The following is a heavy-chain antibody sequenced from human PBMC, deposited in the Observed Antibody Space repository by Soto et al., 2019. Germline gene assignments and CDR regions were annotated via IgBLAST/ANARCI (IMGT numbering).Heavy chain of an antibody. CDR3: ARGSWELQLFVPPLDY. CDR1: GFTFTNYG. J-gene: IGHJ4*02. Sequence: QVQLVESGGGVVQPGRSLRLSCAASGFTFTNYGMHWVRQAPGKGLEWVSVISYDGFNKYYSESVKGRFTISRVNSKNTLYLQMNSLRAEDTAVYYCARGSWELQLFVPPLDYWGQGTLVTVSS. D-gene: IGHD1-26*01. V-gene: IGHV3-30*03. CDR2: ISYDGFNK.